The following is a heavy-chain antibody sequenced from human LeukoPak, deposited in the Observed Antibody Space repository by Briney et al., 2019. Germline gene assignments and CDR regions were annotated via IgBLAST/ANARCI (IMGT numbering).Heavy chain of an antibody. J-gene: IGHJ4*02. CDR1: GGSISSYY. V-gene: IGHV4-59*01. CDR3: ARGSVVPAAIFGY. D-gene: IGHD2-2*01. CDR2: IYYSGST. Sequence: SETLSLTCTVSGGSISSYYWSWIRQPPGKGLEWIGYIYYSGSTNYNPSLKSRVTISVDTSKNQFSLELSSVTAADTAVYYCARGSVVPAAIFGYWGQGTLVTVSS.